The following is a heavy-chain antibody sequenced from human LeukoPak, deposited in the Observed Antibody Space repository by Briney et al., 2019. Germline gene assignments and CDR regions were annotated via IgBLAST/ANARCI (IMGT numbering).Heavy chain of an antibody. J-gene: IGHJ6*03. CDR2: IGSSGSAGGNI. V-gene: IGHV3-48*02. Sequence: GGSLRLSCAASGFSFSGFSMNWVRQAPGKGLEWISYIGSSGSAGGNIYYAVSVKGRFTVSRDNAKDSLFLQMNSLQDADTAVYYCARAPTPYFTYYMGVWGKGTTVTVSS. CDR1: GFSFSGFS. D-gene: IGHD2-21*01. CDR3: ARAPTPYFTYYMGV.